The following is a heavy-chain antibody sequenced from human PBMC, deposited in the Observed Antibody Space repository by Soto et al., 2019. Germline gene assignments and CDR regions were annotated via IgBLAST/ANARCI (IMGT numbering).Heavy chain of an antibody. CDR3: ARLRITNYYYYGMDV. V-gene: IGHV5-10-1*01. CDR1: GYSFTSYW. D-gene: IGHD3-16*01. J-gene: IGHJ6*02. CDR2: IDPSDSYT. Sequence: GESLKISCKGSGYSFTSYWISWVRQMPGKGLEWMGRIDPSDSYTNYSPSFQGHVTISADKSISTAYLQWSSLKASDTAMYYCARLRITNYYYYGMDVWGQRTTVTVSS.